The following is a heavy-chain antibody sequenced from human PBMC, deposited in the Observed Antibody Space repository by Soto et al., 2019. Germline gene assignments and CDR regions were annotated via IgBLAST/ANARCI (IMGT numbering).Heavy chain of an antibody. J-gene: IGHJ5*02. CDR1: GGSISSGGYY. CDR2: IYYSGST. Sequence: QVQLQESGPGLVKPSQTLSLTCTVSGGSISSGGYYWSWIRQQPEKGLEWSGYIYYSGSTHYNPSLKSTVTTSVDTSKNQFSLTLSSVTAADTAVYYCARALTTVTLFDPWGQGTLVTVSS. V-gene: IGHV4-31*01. D-gene: IGHD4-17*01. CDR3: ARALTTVTLFDP.